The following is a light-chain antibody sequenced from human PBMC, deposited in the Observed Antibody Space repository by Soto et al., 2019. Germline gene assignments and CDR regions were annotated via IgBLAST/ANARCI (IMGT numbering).Light chain of an antibody. Sequence: EIVLTQSPATLSLSPGERATLSCRAIQSVSNYLAWYQQRPGQAPRLLIYDASSRATGVPDRFSGSGSGTDFTLTISRLEPEDFAVYYCQQYGSSPSALTFGGGTKVDIK. CDR3: QQYGSSPSALT. CDR2: DAS. CDR1: QSVSNY. V-gene: IGKV3-20*01. J-gene: IGKJ4*01.